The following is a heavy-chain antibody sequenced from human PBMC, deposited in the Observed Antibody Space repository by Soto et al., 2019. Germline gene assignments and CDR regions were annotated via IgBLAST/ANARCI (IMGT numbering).Heavy chain of an antibody. V-gene: IGHV3-21*01. CDR3: ARGHYDSSGYYSPGPDY. D-gene: IGHD3-22*01. J-gene: IGHJ4*02. Sequence: PGGSLRLSCAASGFTFISYSMNWVRQAPGKGLEWVSSISSSSSYIYYADSVKGRFTISRDNAKNSLYLQMNSLRAEDTAVYYCARGHYDSSGYYSPGPDYWGQGTLVTVSS. CDR1: GFTFISYS. CDR2: ISSSSSYI.